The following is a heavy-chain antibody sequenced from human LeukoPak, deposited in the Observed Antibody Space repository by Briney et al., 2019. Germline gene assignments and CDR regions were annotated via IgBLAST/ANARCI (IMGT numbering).Heavy chain of an antibody. J-gene: IGHJ5*02. V-gene: IGHV1-46*01. CDR1: GYTFTSYY. Sequence: ASVKVSCKASGYTFTSYYMHWVRQAPGQGLEWMGIINPSGGSTSYAQKFQGRVTMTRDMSTSTVYMELSSLRSEDTAVYYCAIGKGYYYYDSSGYLNWFDPWGQGTLVTVSS. CDR3: AIGKGYYYYDSSGYLNWFDP. CDR2: INPSGGST. D-gene: IGHD3-22*01.